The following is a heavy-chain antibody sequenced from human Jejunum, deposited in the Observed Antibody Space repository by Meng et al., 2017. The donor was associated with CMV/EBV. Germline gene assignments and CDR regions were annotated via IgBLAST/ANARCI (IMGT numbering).Heavy chain of an antibody. CDR1: EYTITDYL. J-gene: IGHJ4*02. CDR3: ARGYYERFFDY. D-gene: IGHD3-22*01. Sequence: ACKASEYTITDYLLHWVRQGPGQGRQWMRRINPNRGVTNYAHNFQGRVAMTRDTSIGAAYMELSRLKSDDTAVYYCARGYYERFFDYWGQGTLVTVSS. CDR2: INPNRGVT. V-gene: IGHV1-2*06.